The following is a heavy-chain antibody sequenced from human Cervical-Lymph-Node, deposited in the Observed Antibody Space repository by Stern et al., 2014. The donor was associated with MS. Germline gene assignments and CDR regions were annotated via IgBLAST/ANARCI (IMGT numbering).Heavy chain of an antibody. J-gene: IGHJ1*01. V-gene: IGHV6-1*01. Sequence: QVQLQQSGPGLVKPSQTLSLTCGISGDSVSSDSAAWNWIRQSPSRGLEWLGRTYYRSEWSSDYAGSVISRITISPDTSKNQFSLQLNSVTPEDTAVYYCARGVGPTSEYFQHWGQGTLVIVSS. CDR1: GDSVSSDSAA. CDR3: ARGVGPTSEYFQH. CDR2: TYYRSEWSS.